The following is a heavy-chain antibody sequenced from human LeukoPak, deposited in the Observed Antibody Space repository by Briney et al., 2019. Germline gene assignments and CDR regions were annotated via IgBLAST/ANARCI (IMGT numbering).Heavy chain of an antibody. J-gene: IGHJ3*02. D-gene: IGHD2-21*02. Sequence: ASVKVSCKASGYTFTSYYMHWVRQAPGQGLEWMGVINPSGGSTTYAQKFQGRVTVTRDTSTSTVYMELSSLRSEDTAVYYCASLTPLYCGGDCFGFDAFDIWGQGTMVTVSS. V-gene: IGHV1-46*01. CDR2: INPSGGST. CDR3: ASLTPLYCGGDCFGFDAFDI. CDR1: GYTFTSYY.